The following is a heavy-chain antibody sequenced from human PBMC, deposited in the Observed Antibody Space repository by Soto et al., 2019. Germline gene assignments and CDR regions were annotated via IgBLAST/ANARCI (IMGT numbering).Heavy chain of an antibody. Sequence: GGSLRLSCAASGFTFDDYAMHWVRQVPGKGLEWVSGINWNSGSIGYGDSVKGRFAISRDNAKNSLHLQMNSLSAEDTAFYYCVKDESINWYSGHFRHWGQGTLVTVTS. CDR1: GFTFDDYA. CDR2: INWNSGSI. CDR3: VKDESINWYSGHFRH. D-gene: IGHD6-13*01. J-gene: IGHJ1*01. V-gene: IGHV3-9*01.